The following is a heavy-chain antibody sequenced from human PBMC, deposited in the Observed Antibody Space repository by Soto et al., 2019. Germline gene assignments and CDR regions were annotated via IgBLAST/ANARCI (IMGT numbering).Heavy chain of an antibody. CDR1: GFTFTRYS. Sequence: EVQLVESVGGLVKPGGSLRLSCAASGFTFTRYSMNRVRQAPGKGLESVSSISSTTNYIYYGDSMKGRFTISRDNAKNSLYLEMNSLRAEDTAVYYCARESEDLTSNFDYWGQGTLVTVSS. V-gene: IGHV3-21*06. J-gene: IGHJ4*02. CDR2: ISSTTNYI. CDR3: ARESEDLTSNFDY.